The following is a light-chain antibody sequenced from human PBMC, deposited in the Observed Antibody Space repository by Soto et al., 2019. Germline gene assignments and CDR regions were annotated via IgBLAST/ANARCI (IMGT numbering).Light chain of an antibody. J-gene: IGKJ4*01. CDR2: AAS. V-gene: IGKV1-27*01. CDR3: QKYNSAPLT. CDR1: QAIGVY. Sequence: DIPVTQSPSSLSASLGDRVTITCRANQAIGVYLAWFQQQPGRVPKVLIYAASALQSGGPTRFSGSGSGTDFTLTISNLHPEDIATYYRQKYNSAPLTFGGGTKVEN.